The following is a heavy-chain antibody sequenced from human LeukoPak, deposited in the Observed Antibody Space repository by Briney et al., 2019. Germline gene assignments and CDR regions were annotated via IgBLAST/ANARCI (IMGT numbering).Heavy chain of an antibody. Sequence: SETLSLTCAVYGGSFSGYYWSWIRQPQGKGLEWIGEINHSGSTNYNPSLKSRVTISVDTSKNQFSLKLSSVTAADTAVYYCARGRYGAYDYWGQGTLVTVSS. V-gene: IGHV4-34*01. CDR2: INHSGST. CDR1: GGSFSGYY. CDR3: ARGRYGAYDY. J-gene: IGHJ4*02. D-gene: IGHD1-1*01.